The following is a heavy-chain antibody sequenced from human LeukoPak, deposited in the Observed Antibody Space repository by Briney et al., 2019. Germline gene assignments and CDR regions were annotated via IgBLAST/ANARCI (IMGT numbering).Heavy chain of an antibody. CDR3: VRSTTRYYYDSSGYFDY. J-gene: IGHJ4*02. D-gene: IGHD3-22*01. V-gene: IGHV1-69*13. CDR1: GGTFSSYA. Sequence: ASVKVSCKASGGTFSSYAISWVRQAPGQGLEWMGGIIPIFGTANYAQKFQGRVTITADESTSTAYMELSSLRSEDTAVYYCVRSTTRYYYDSSGYFDYWGQGTLVTVSS. CDR2: IIPIFGTA.